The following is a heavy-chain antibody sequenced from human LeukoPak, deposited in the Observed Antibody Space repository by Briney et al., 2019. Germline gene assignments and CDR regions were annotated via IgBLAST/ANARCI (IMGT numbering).Heavy chain of an antibody. D-gene: IGHD5-18*01. CDR3: ARQKTAMVYDAFDI. CDR2: IIPILGIA. Sequence: SVKVSCKASGYTFTSYDINWVRQAPGQGLEWMGRIIPILGIANYAQKFQGRVTITADKSTSTAYMELSSLRSEDTAVYYCARQKTAMVYDAFDIWGQGTMVTVSS. V-gene: IGHV1-69*04. CDR1: GYTFTSYD. J-gene: IGHJ3*02.